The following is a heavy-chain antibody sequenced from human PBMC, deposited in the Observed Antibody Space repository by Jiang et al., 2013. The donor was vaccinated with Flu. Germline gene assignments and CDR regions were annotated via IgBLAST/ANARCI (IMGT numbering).Heavy chain of an antibody. V-gene: IGHV3-33*06. CDR2: IWYDGSSK. Sequence: VQLLESGGGVVQPGRSLRLSCAASGFTFSSYGLHWVRQGPGKGLEWVAIIWYDGSSKYYADSVKGRFTISRDNSKNNLYLQMNSLRAEDTAVYYCAKNYYSSGSYSSPLDYWGQGTLVTVSA. CDR3: AKNYYSSGSYSSPLDY. D-gene: IGHD3-10*01. CDR1: GFTFSSYG. J-gene: IGHJ4*02.